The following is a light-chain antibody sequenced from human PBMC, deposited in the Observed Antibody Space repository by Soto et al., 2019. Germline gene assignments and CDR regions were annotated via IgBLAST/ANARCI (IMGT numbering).Light chain of an antibody. CDR2: GAS. CDR1: QSVSNNY. Sequence: IELTQSPGTLSLSPGQRPTLSCRASQSVSNNYLAWYQQKPGQAPRLLIYGASNRATGIPDRFSGSGSGTDFTLTISRLEPEDFAVYYCQQYGSSGTFGQGTKVDIK. CDR3: QQYGSSGT. V-gene: IGKV3-20*01. J-gene: IGKJ1*01.